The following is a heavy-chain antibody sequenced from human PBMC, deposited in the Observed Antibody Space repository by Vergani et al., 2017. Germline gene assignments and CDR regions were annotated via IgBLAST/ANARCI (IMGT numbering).Heavy chain of an antibody. D-gene: IGHD1-14*01. Sequence: QVQLQESGPGLVKPSETLSLTCTVSGGSISSYYWSWIRQHPGKGLEWIGYIYYSGSTYYNPSLKSRVTISVDTSKNQFSLKLSSVTAADTAVYYCASQGEPPGAYYYYYMDVWGKGTTVTVSS. V-gene: IGHV4-59*06. CDR3: ASQGEPPGAYYYYYMDV. J-gene: IGHJ6*03. CDR1: GGSISSYY. CDR2: IYYSGST.